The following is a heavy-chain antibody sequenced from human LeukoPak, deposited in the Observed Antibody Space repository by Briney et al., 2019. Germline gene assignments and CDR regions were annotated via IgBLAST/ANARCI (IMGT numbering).Heavy chain of an antibody. CDR2: ISGRGGRT. CDR3: AKDRWYSSGWYLKEAFDI. CDR1: GFTFNTYA. D-gene: IGHD6-19*01. Sequence: PGGSLRLSCAASGFTFNTYAMSWVRQAPGEGLEWVAAISGRGGRTFYADSVKGRFTISRDSSTNTLYLQMESLRAEDTAVYYCAKDRWYSSGWYLKEAFDIWGQGTMVTVSS. V-gene: IGHV3-23*01. J-gene: IGHJ3*02.